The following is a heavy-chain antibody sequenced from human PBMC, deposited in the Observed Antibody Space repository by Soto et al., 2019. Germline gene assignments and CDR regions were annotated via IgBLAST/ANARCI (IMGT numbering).Heavy chain of an antibody. V-gene: IGHV3-23*01. CDR2: ISGSGGST. J-gene: IGHJ6*02. Sequence: PGGSLRLSCAASGFTSSSYAMSWVRQAPGKGLEWVSAISGSGGSTYYADSVKGRFTISRDNSKNTLYLQMNSLRAEDTAVYYCAKAFTLIVGATTYYYYGMDVWGQGTTVTVSS. CDR3: AKAFTLIVGATTYYYYGMDV. CDR1: GFTSSSYA. D-gene: IGHD1-26*01.